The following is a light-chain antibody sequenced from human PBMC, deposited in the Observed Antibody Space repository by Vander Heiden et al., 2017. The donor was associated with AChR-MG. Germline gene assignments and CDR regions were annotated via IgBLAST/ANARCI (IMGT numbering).Light chain of an antibody. CDR3: RLYGTSPTST. CDR2: GAS. J-gene: IGKJ1*01. Sequence: ETVLTQSPGTLSLSPGERATLSCRASQSVRSSYLAWYQQKPGQAPRLLIYGASSRATGIPDRFSGSGSGTDFTLTISRREPEDFAVYYCRLYGTSPTSTFGQGTKVEIK. CDR1: QSVRSSY. V-gene: IGKV3-20*01.